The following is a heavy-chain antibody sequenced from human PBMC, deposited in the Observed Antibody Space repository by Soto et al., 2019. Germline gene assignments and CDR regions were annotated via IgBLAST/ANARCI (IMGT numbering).Heavy chain of an antibody. D-gene: IGHD1-26*01. Sequence: LRLSCAASGFTFDDYAMHWVRQAPGKGLEWVSLISWDGGSTYYADSVKGRFTISRDNSKNSLYLQMNSLRAEDTALYYCARVPRGELLRNYYYYGMDVWGQGTTVTVSS. CDR3: ARVPRGELLRNYYYYGMDV. CDR1: GFTFDDYA. V-gene: IGHV3-43D*04. CDR2: ISWDGGST. J-gene: IGHJ6*02.